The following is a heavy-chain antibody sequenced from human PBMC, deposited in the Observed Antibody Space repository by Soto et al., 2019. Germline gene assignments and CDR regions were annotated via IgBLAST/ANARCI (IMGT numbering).Heavy chain of an antibody. Sequence: XESLKVSWQASGHRCTNYLIGWVLQMSGKGLEWMGVIYPVDSNTKFSPSFQGQVTMSVDNSISTAYLHWISLKASDTAIYYCARKAYHFDGNSFGYWGQRTLVTGSS. J-gene: IGHJ4*02. D-gene: IGHD3-9*01. CDR1: GHRCTNYL. CDR2: IYPVDSNT. CDR3: ARKAYHFDGNSFGY. V-gene: IGHV5-51*01.